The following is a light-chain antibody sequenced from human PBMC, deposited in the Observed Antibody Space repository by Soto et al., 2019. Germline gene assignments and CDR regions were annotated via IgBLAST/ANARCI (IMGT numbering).Light chain of an antibody. CDR1: QSISSW. V-gene: IGKV1-5*03. CDR3: QQYNSYSPVT. J-gene: IGKJ1*01. Sequence: DIQMTQSPSTLCASVGDRVTIACRSSQSISSWLAWYQQKPGKAPKLLIYKASSLESGVPSRFSGSGSGTEFTLTISSLQPDDFAAYYCQQYNSYSPVTFGQGTKVDIK. CDR2: KAS.